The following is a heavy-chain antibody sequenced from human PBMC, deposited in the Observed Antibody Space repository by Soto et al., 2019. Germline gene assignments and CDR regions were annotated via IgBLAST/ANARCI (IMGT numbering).Heavy chain of an antibody. Sequence: SGPTLVNPTETLTLTCTVSGFSLTTGKMGVSWIRQPPGKALEWLAHIFSDNERSYSTSLQGRLTISKDTSGSQVVLSMTNVDPVDTATYYCARMNVDSYQFYYAMDVWGQGATVTVSS. CDR1: GFSLTTGKMG. J-gene: IGHJ6*02. D-gene: IGHD4-17*01. CDR2: IFSDNER. CDR3: ARMNVDSYQFYYAMDV. V-gene: IGHV2-26*01.